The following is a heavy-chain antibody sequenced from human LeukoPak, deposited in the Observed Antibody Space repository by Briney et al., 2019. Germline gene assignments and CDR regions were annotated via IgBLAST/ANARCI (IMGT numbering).Heavy chain of an antibody. Sequence: PGGSLRLSCAASGFTFTDSYMSWIRQAPGKGLEWVSYISSSSSYTNYADSVKGRFIISRDNANNSLFLQMNSLRAEDTAVYFCARVRGYSFGRPTGYFDYWGQGTLVTVSS. CDR3: ARVRGYSFGRPTGYFDY. CDR2: ISSSSSYT. V-gene: IGHV3-11*05. CDR1: GFTFTDSY. D-gene: IGHD5-18*01. J-gene: IGHJ4*02.